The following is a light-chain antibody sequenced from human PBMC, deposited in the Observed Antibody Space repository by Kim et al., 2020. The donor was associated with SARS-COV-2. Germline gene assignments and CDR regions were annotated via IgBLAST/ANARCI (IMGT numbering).Light chain of an antibody. Sequence: KTVTISCPGSSGSIASNYVQWYQQRPGSAPTTVIYEDNQRPSGVPDRFSGSIDSSSNSASLTISGLKTEDEADYYCQSYDSSNPVVFGGGTQLTVL. CDR1: SGSIASNY. V-gene: IGLV6-57*02. J-gene: IGLJ2*01. CDR2: EDN. CDR3: QSYDSSNPVV.